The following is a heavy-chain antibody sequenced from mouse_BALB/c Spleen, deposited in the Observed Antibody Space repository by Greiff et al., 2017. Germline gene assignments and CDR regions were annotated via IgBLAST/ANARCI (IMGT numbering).Heavy chain of an antibody. V-gene: IGHV5-17*02. D-gene: IGHD3-1*01. CDR2: ISSGSSTI. CDR3: ARHGPPLAMDY. J-gene: IGHJ4*01. Sequence: EVKLVESGGGLVQPGGSRKLSCAASGFTFSSFGMHWVRQAPEKGLEWVAYISSGSSTIYYADTVKGRFTISRDNPKNTLFLQMTSLRSEDTAMYYCARHGPPLAMDYWGQGTSVTVSS. CDR1: GFTFSSFG.